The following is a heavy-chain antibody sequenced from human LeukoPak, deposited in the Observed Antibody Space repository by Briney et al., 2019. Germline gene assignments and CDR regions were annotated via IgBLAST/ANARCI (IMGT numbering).Heavy chain of an antibody. CDR3: ARHQQQQPGP. J-gene: IGHJ5*02. CDR1: GGSISSGGYS. D-gene: IGHD6-13*01. CDR2: IYYSGNT. V-gene: IGHV4-30-4*07. Sequence: SETLSLTCAVSGGSISSGGYSWSWIRQPPGKGLEWIGYIYYSGNTYYNPSLKSRVTISIDTSKNQFSLKLSSVTAADTAVYYCARHQQQQPGPWGQGTLVTVSS.